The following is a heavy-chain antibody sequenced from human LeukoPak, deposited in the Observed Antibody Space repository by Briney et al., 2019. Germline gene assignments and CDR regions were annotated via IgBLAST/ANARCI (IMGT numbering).Heavy chain of an antibody. CDR3: AKVYGDYLQGYYYGMDV. CDR2: ISYDGSNK. J-gene: IGHJ6*02. V-gene: IGHV3-30*18. Sequence: GRSLRLSCAASGFTFSSYGMHWVRQAPGKGLEWVAVISYDGSNKYYADSVKGRFTISRDNSKNTLYLQMNSLRAEDTAVYYCAKVYGDYLQGYYYGMDVWGQGTTVTVSS. CDR1: GFTFSSYG. D-gene: IGHD4-17*01.